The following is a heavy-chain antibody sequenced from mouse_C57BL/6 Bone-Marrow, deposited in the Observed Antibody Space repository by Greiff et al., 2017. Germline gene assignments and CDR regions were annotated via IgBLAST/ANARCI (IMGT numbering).Heavy chain of an antibody. CDR3: ARSYSNYLYAMDY. CDR1: GYTFTSYW. Sequence: VQLQQPGAELVKPGASVKLSCKASGYTFTSYWMHWVKQRPGQGLEWIGMIHPNSGSTNYNEKFKSKATLTVDKSSSTAYMQLSSLTSEDSAVYYCARSYSNYLYAMDYWGQGTSVTVSS. D-gene: IGHD2-5*01. CDR2: IHPNSGST. V-gene: IGHV1-64*01. J-gene: IGHJ4*01.